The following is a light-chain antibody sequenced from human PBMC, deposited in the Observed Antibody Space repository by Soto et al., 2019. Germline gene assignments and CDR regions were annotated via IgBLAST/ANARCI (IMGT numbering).Light chain of an antibody. J-gene: IGKJ1*01. CDR1: QNVRSW. CDR2: DVS. CDR3: QQYSDYST. Sequence: DIQMTQSPSTLSASVGDTVTITCRAGQNVRSWLGWYQQKVAGAPTLLIYDVSTLESGVPSWCGGSGSGAVFTLTISSVPHDDFASYCCQQYSDYSTFGPGTRLDIK. V-gene: IGKV1-5*01.